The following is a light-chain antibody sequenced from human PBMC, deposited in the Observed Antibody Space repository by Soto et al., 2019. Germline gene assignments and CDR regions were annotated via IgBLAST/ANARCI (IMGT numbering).Light chain of an antibody. Sequence: DIQMTQSPSSLSASVGDRVTITCRASQSISSYLNWYQQKPGRAPKLLIYAESSLQSGVPSRFSGSGSGTDFTLTISSLQPEDFATYYCQQSYSTPPTYTFGQGTKLEIK. CDR3: QQSYSTPPTYT. V-gene: IGKV1-39*01. CDR2: AES. J-gene: IGKJ2*01. CDR1: QSISSY.